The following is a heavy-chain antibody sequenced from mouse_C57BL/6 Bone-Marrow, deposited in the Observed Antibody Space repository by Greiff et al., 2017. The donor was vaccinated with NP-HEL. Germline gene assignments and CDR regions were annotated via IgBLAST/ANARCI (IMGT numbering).Heavy chain of an antibody. V-gene: IGHV1-18*01. D-gene: IGHD1-1*01. CDR1: GYTFTDYN. CDR2: INPNNGGT. CDR3: ARNPHYYGSSYDY. Sequence: VQLQQSGPELVKPGASVKIPCKASGYTFTDYNMDWVKQSHGKSLEWIGDINPNNGGTIYNQKFTGKATLTVEKSSSTAYMELRSLTSEDTAVYYCARNPHYYGSSYDYWGQGTTLTVSS. J-gene: IGHJ2*01.